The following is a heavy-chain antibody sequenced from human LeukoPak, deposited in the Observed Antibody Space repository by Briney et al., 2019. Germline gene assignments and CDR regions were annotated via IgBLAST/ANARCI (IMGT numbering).Heavy chain of an antibody. CDR1: GFTFSSYG. D-gene: IGHD1-26*01. J-gene: IGHJ4*02. CDR2: ISYDGSNK. CDR3: ARVWVGAGGFDY. V-gene: IGHV3-30*03. Sequence: GGSLRLSCAASGFTFSSYGMHWVRQAPGKGLEWVAVISYDGSNKYYADSVKGRFTISRDNAKNSLYLQMNSLRAEDTAVYYCARVWVGAGGFDYWGQGTLVTVSS.